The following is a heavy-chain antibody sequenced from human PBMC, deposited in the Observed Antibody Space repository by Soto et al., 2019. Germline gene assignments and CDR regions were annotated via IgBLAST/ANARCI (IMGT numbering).Heavy chain of an antibody. CDR3: ARGPEGFDP. J-gene: IGHJ5*02. CDR1: GGSISSYY. V-gene: IGHV4-59*01. Sequence: SETLSLTCTVSGGSISSYYCSWIRQPPGKGLEWIGYIYYSGSTNYNPSLKSRVTISVDTSKNQFSLKLSSVTAADTAVYYCARGPEGFDPWGQGTLVTVSS. CDR2: IYYSGST.